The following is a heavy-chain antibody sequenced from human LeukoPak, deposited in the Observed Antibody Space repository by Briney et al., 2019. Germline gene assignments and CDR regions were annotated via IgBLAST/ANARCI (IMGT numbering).Heavy chain of an antibody. CDR3: TRDLGDYVWGSYRYAPNFDY. Sequence: GGSLRLSCAASGFTFSNYAMSWFRQAPGKGLEWVGFIRSKAYGGTTEYAASVKGRFTISRDDSKSIAYLQMNSLKTEDTAVYYCTRDLGDYVWGSYRYAPNFDYWGQGTLVTVSS. CDR2: IRSKAYGGTT. V-gene: IGHV3-49*03. J-gene: IGHJ4*02. D-gene: IGHD3-16*02. CDR1: GFTFSNYA.